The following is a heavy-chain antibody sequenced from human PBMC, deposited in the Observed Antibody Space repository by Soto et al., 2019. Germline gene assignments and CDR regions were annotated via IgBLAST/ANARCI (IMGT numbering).Heavy chain of an antibody. CDR1: GGTFSSYT. V-gene: IGHV1-69*02. J-gene: IGHJ4*02. CDR2: IIPILGIA. D-gene: IGHD6-6*01. Sequence: ASVKVSCKASGGTFSSYTISWVRQAPGQGLEWMGRIIPILGIANYAQKFQGRVTITADKSTSTAYMELSSLRSEDTAVYYCARGDFYSSSSSREKYYFDYWGQGTLVTVSS. CDR3: ARGDFYSSSSSREKYYFDY.